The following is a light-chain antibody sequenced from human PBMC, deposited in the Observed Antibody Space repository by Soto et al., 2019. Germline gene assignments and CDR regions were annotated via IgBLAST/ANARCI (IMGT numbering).Light chain of an antibody. CDR2: DGI. CDR1: QSVIIW. CDR3: QQYSGNSFT. Sequence: DIQMTKSPATLSASVGDKVTITCRARQSVIIWVAWSQQKPGKAQNPLILDGINLENGVPSRLSGDGSETEFTLTISSLQPDDFATYYCQQYSGNSFTFGQGTKLEI. J-gene: IGKJ2*01. V-gene: IGKV1-5*01.